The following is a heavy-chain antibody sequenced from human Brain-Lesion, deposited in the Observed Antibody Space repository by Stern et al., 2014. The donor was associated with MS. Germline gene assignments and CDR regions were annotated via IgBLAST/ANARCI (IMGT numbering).Heavy chain of an antibody. CDR3: ASGYRIFDY. CDR2: SHPSGTP. J-gene: IGHJ4*02. V-gene: IGHV4-61*02. D-gene: IGHD5-18*01. Sequence: VQLVESGPGLVKPSQTLSLTCTVSGGYISSGSDYWSWIRQPVGKGLEGIGRSHPSGTPFYPPSPKGRVPISTDTSMNQFPLELNSATAADTAIYYCASGYRIFDYWGQGILVTVSS. CDR1: GGYISSGSDY.